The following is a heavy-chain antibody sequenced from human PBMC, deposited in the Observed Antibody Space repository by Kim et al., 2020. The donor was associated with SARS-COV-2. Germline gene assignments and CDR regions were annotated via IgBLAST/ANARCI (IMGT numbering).Heavy chain of an antibody. CDR1: GYTFTSYY. V-gene: IGHV1-46*01. CDR3: ARDPGYSSSSNTPRNSPVLDY. J-gene: IGHJ4*02. CDR2: INPSGGST. D-gene: IGHD6-6*01. Sequence: ASVKVSCKASGYTFTSYYMHWVRQAPGQGLEWMGIINPSGGSTSYAQKFQGRVTMTRDTSTSTVYMELSSLRSEDTAVYYCARDPGYSSSSNTPRNSPVLDYWGQGTLVTVSS.